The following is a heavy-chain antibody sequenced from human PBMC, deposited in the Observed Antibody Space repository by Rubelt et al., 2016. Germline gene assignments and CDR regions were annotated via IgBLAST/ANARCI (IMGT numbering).Heavy chain of an antibody. D-gene: IGHD5-24*01. V-gene: IGHV3-53*01. CDR3: ARGARGGALRDGYKIADY. J-gene: IGHJ4*02. Sequence: EWVSVIYSGGSTYYADSVKGRFTISRDNSKNTLYLQMNSLRAEDTAVYYCARGARGGALRDGYKIADYWGQGTLVTVSS. CDR2: IYSGGST.